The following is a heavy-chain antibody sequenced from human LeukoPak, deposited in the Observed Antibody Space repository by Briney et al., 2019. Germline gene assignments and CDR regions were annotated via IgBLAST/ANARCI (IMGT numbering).Heavy chain of an antibody. Sequence: GESLKISCKGSGYSFTSYWIGWVRQMPGKGLEWMGIIYPGDSDTRYSPSFQGQVTISADKSISTAYLQWSSLKASDTAMYYCARHGHPVWGIAAAGHFDYWGQGTLVTVSS. V-gene: IGHV5-51*01. CDR3: ARHGHPVWGIAAAGHFDY. J-gene: IGHJ4*02. D-gene: IGHD6-13*01. CDR2: IYPGDSDT. CDR1: GYSFTSYW.